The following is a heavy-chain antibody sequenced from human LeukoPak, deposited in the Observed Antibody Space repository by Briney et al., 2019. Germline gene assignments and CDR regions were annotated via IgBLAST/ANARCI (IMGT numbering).Heavy chain of an antibody. J-gene: IGHJ5*02. CDR1: GGSVSSGSYY. D-gene: IGHD3-22*01. Sequence: PSETLSLTCTVSGGSVSSGSYYWSWIRQPPGKGLEWIGYIYYSGSTNYNPSLKSRVTISVDTSKNQFSLKLSSVTAADTAIYYCARDGSSGYPLNPWGQGTLVTVSS. CDR2: IYYSGST. V-gene: IGHV4-61*01. CDR3: ARDGSSGYPLNP.